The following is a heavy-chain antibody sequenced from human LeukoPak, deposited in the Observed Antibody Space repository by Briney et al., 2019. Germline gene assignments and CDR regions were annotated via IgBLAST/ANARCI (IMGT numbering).Heavy chain of an antibody. D-gene: IGHD2-15*01. V-gene: IGHV1-18*01. J-gene: IGHJ6*02. CDR3: ARDCSGGSCYWGYYYGMDV. CDR1: GYTFTSYG. Sequence: ASVKVSCKASGYTFTSYGISWVRQAPGQGLEWMGWISAYNGNTNYAQKLQGRVTMTTDTSTSTAYMELRSLRSDDTAVYYCARDCSGGSCYWGYYYGMDVWGQGTTVTVSS. CDR2: ISAYNGNT.